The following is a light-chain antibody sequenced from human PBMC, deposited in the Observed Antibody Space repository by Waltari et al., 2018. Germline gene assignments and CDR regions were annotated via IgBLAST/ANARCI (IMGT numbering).Light chain of an antibody. CDR3: GTWDSRLRAVV. V-gene: IGLV1-51*01. J-gene: IGLJ2*01. CDR1: SPNIGSNY. CDR2: DNN. Sequence: QSVLTQPPSLSAAPGQKVTISCSGSSPNIGSNYVSWYQQLPGTAPQLLIFDNNTRPSGIPDRFSGSKSGTSATLGITGLQTGDGADYYCGTWDSRLRAVVFGGGTKLTVL.